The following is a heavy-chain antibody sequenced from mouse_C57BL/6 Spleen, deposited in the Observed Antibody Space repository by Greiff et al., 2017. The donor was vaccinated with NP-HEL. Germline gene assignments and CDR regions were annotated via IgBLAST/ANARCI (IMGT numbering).Heavy chain of an antibody. CDR3: ARSWYYGSSSWFAY. CDR2: TDPSDSYT. J-gene: IGHJ3*01. Sequence: QVQLQQPGAELVMPGASVKLSCKASGYTFTSYWMHWVKQRPGQGLEWIGETDPSDSYTNYNQKFKGKSTLTVDKSSSTAYMQLSSLTSEDSAVYYCARSWYYGSSSWFAYWGQGTLVTVSA. CDR1: GYTFTSYW. V-gene: IGHV1-69*01. D-gene: IGHD1-1*01.